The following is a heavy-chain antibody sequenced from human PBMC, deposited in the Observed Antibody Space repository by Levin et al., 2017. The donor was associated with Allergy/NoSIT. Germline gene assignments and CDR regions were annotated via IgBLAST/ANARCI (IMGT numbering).Heavy chain of an antibody. V-gene: IGHV3-30-3*01. J-gene: IGHJ4*02. CDR1: GFTFSSYA. D-gene: IGHD4-17*01. CDR2: ISYDGSNK. CDR3: ARGDDYGDSKGDY. Sequence: LGESLKISCAASGFTFSSYAMHWVRQAPGKGLEWVAVISYDGSNKYYADSVKGRFTISRDNSKNTLYLQMNSLRAEDTAVYYCARGDDYGDSKGDYWGQGTLVTVSS.